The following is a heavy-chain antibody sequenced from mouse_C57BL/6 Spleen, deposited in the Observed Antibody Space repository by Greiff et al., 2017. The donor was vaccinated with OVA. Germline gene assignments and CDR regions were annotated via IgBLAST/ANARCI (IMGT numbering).Heavy chain of an antibody. D-gene: IGHD3-2*02. CDR1: GYSITSGYY. CDR3: ARDSSGSFDY. Sequence: EVKLVESGPGLVKPSQSLSLTCSVTGYSITSGYYWNWIRQFPGNKLEWMGYISYDGSNNYNPSLKNRISITRDTSKNQFFLKLNSVTTEDTATYYCARDSSGSFDYWGQGTTLTVSS. J-gene: IGHJ2*01. CDR2: ISYDGSN. V-gene: IGHV3-6*01.